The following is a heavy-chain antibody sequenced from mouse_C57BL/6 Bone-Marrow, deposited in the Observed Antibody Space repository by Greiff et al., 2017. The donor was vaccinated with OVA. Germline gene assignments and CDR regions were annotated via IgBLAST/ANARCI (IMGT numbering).Heavy chain of an antibody. CDR2: INPYNGGT. Sequence: EVQLVESGPVLVKPGASVKMSCKASGYTFTDYYMNWVKQSHGKSLEWIGVINPYNGGTSYNQKFKGKATLTVDKSSSTAYMELNSLTSEDSAVYYCARSSGTDYWGQGTTLTVSS. D-gene: IGHD4-1*01. J-gene: IGHJ2*01. V-gene: IGHV1-19*01. CDR3: ARSSGTDY. CDR1: GYTFTDYY.